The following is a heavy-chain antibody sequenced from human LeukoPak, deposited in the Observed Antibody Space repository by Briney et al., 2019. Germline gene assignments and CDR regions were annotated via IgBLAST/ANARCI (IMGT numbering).Heavy chain of an antibody. V-gene: IGHV1-2*02. CDR1: GYTFTGYY. D-gene: IGHD2-15*01. CDR2: INPNSVGT. Sequence: VKVSCKASGYTFTGYYMHWVRQAPGQGLEWMGWINPNSVGTNYAQKFQGRVTMTRDTSISTAYMELSRLRSDDTAVYYCARGDAPTDEDIVVVVAATQGYYYYGMDVWGQGTTVTASS. J-gene: IGHJ6*02. CDR3: ARGDAPTDEDIVVVVAATQGYYYYGMDV.